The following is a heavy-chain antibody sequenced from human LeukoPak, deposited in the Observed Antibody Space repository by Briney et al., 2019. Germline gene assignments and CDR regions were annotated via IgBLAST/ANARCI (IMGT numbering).Heavy chain of an antibody. D-gene: IGHD3-22*01. J-gene: IGHJ5*02. CDR3: ARVHYYDSSGYYA. Sequence: GGSLRLSCAASGFTFSSYNMNWVRQAPGKGLEWVSSISSSSSYIYYADSVKGRFTISRDNAKNSLYLQMSSLRAEDTAVYYCARVHYYDSSGYYAWGQGTLVTVSS. CDR2: ISSSSSYI. V-gene: IGHV3-21*01. CDR1: GFTFSSYN.